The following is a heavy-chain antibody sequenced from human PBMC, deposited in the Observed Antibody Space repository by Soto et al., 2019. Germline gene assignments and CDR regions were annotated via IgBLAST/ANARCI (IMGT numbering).Heavy chain of an antibody. CDR1: GGSISSYY. Sequence: QVQLQESGPGLVKPSETLSLTCTVSGGSISSYYWNWIRQPPGKGLEWIGYVYYTGSTNYNPSLKSRVTISIDTSKNQFSLKLSSVTAADTAVYYCAGTSVDTTVVVYYYGMDVWGQGTTVTVSS. V-gene: IGHV4-59*01. J-gene: IGHJ6*02. CDR3: AGTSVDTTVVVYYYGMDV. CDR2: VYYTGST. D-gene: IGHD5-18*01.